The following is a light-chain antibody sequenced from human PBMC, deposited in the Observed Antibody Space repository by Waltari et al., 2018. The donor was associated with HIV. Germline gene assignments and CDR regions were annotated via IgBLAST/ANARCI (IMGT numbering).Light chain of an antibody. CDR1: QSISNY. V-gene: IGKV1-39*01. Sequence: DIQMTQSPSSLSASVGDRVTITCRASQSISNYLYWFQQKPGRAPNLVIFAASSLPSGVPSRFSGSGSGTDFTLTISSLQPEDSATYYCQQTFIIPQTFGQGTKVEVK. J-gene: IGKJ1*01. CDR2: AAS. CDR3: QQTFIIPQT.